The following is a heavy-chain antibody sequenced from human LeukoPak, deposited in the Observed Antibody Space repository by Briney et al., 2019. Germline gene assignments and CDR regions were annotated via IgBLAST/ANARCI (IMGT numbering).Heavy chain of an antibody. CDR3: AKYAVAVLGGFDY. CDR2: ISANGGST. Sequence: GGSLRLSCAASGFTFSSYAMSWVRQAPGKGLEWVSAISANGGSTYYADSVKGRFTISRDNSKNTLYLQMNSLRAEDTAIYYCAKYAVAVLGGFDYWGLGALVTVSS. D-gene: IGHD6-19*01. CDR1: GFTFSSYA. V-gene: IGHV3-23*01. J-gene: IGHJ4*02.